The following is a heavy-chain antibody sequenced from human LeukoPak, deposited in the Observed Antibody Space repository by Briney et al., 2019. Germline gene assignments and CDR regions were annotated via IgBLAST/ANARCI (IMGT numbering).Heavy chain of an antibody. J-gene: IGHJ4*02. Sequence: ASVKVSCKASGYTFTIYFIHWVRQAPGQGLEWMGTINPPGGTTSYAQKFQGRDTMTRDTSTSTIYMELSSLRSEDTAVYYCAREVSVAGTCFDYWGQGTLVTVSS. D-gene: IGHD6-19*01. CDR2: INPPGGTT. V-gene: IGHV1-46*01. CDR1: GYTFTIYF. CDR3: AREVSVAGTCFDY.